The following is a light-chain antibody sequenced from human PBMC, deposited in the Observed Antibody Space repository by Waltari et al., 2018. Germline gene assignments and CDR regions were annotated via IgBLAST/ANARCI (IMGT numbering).Light chain of an antibody. Sequence: EIVLTQSPATLSLSPGESATLSCRASQSVSSYFAWYQQKPGQAPRLLIYDASNRATGIPARFSGSGSGTDFTLTISSLQPEDFAVYYCQQRTNWPLTFGGGTMVEIK. V-gene: IGKV3-11*01. J-gene: IGKJ4*01. CDR2: DAS. CDR1: QSVSSY. CDR3: QQRTNWPLT.